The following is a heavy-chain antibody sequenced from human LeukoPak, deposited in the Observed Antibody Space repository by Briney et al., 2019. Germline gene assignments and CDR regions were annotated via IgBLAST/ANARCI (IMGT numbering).Heavy chain of an antibody. Sequence: PSETLSLTCSVSGGSIRSTTYYWGWIRQPPGKGLEWIGSIYYSGNTYYSPSLMSRVTISVDTSKNQFSLNLSSVTAADTAVYYCARGSGGWYNWFDPWGQGTLVTVSS. D-gene: IGHD6-19*01. CDR1: GGSIRSTTYY. CDR3: ARGSGGWYNWFDP. CDR2: IYYSGNT. J-gene: IGHJ5*02. V-gene: IGHV4-39*07.